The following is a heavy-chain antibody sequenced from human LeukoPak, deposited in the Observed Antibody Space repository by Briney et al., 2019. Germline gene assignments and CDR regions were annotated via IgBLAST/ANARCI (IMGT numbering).Heavy chain of an antibody. CDR2: IIPIFDTA. CDR3: ARGKLSDFWSGSGYYFDY. V-gene: IGHV1-69*01. J-gene: IGHJ4*02. Sequence: GASVKVSCKASGGTFSSYANSWVRQAPGQGLEWMGGIIPIFDTANYAQKLQGRVTITADESTSTAYMELSSLRSEDTAVYYCARGKLSDFWSGSGYYFDYWGQGTLVTVSS. D-gene: IGHD3-3*01. CDR1: GGTFSSYA.